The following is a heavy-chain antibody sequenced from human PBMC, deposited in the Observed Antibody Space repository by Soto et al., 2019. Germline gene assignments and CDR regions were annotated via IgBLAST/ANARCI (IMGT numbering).Heavy chain of an antibody. CDR3: ARDDIPGRAVSTHGIDV. CDR1: GFTFSNYG. D-gene: IGHD6-19*01. V-gene: IGHV3-33*01. Sequence: GGSLRRSCAAAGFTFSNYGMHWVRQAPGKGLEWVAVIWYDGGYKYYPDSVKGRFTISRDNSKNTLYLQMDTLRAEDTAVYYCARDDIPGRAVSTHGIDVCGQVPTVTASS. J-gene: IGHJ6*02. CDR2: IWYDGGYK.